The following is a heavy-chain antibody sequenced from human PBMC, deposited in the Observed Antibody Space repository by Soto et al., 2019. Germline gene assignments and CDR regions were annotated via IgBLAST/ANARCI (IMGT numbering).Heavy chain of an antibody. Sequence: SGFTFSNHAIHWIRQAPGRALEWKAVILYDGSEKYYADSVKGRFTISRDNAKNSLYLQMNSLRAEDTAVYYCARDLYDSSGYYCPFDYWGQGTLVTV. CDR3: ARDLYDSSGYYCPFDY. CDR1: GFTFSNHA. D-gene: IGHD3-22*01. CDR2: ILYDGSEK. J-gene: IGHJ4*02. V-gene: IGHV3-30-3*01.